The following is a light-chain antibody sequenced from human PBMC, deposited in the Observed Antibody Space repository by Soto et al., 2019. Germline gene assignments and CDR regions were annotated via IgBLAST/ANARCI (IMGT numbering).Light chain of an antibody. CDR3: QQHTNWPPWT. Sequence: EVVMTQSPVSLSVSPGERATLSCRASQSVATNLAWYQQKPGQAPRLLIYGATTRATGIPARFSGSGSGTEFTFTITSLKSEDSAVYYCQQHTNWPPWTFGQGTKVEIK. V-gene: IGKV3-15*01. J-gene: IGKJ1*01. CDR1: QSVATN. CDR2: GAT.